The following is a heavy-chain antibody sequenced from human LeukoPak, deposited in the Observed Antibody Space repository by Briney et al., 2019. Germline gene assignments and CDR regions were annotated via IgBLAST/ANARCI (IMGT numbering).Heavy chain of an antibody. CDR2: INHSGST. CDR1: GWSFSGYY. V-gene: IGHV4-34*01. D-gene: IGHD3-22*01. Sequence: SETLSLTCAVYGWSFSGYYWSWLRQPPGKGLAWIGEINHSGSTNYNPSLKSRVTISVDTSKNQFSLKLSSVTAADTAVYYCAGYYYDSRGYPRWFDPWGQGTLVTLSS. J-gene: IGHJ5*02. CDR3: AGYYYDSRGYPRWFDP.